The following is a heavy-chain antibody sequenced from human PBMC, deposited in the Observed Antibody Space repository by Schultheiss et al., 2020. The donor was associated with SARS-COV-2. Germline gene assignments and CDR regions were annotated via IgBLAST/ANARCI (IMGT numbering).Heavy chain of an antibody. J-gene: IGHJ3*02. CDR1: GFTFSSYA. D-gene: IGHD3-9*01. Sequence: GESLKISCAASGFTFSSYAMSWVRQAPGKGLEWVSGISGSGDSTYYADSVQGRFTISRDNSKNTLYLQMNSLRAEDTAVYYCANTPRYFDWLAAHAFDIWGQGTMVTVSS. CDR3: ANTPRYFDWLAAHAFDI. V-gene: IGHV3-23*01. CDR2: ISGSGDST.